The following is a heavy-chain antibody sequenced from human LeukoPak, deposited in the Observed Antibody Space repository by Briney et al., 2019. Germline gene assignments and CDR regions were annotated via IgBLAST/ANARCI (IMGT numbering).Heavy chain of an antibody. Sequence: PGGSLTLSCAASGFTFSAFAMHWVRQAPGKGLEWVAFIQYDGSKKYYADSVKGRFSVSRDNSKNTVFLQMNSLRTEDAAVYYCSKRHAYSSPHFDYWGQGTLVTVSS. CDR3: SKRHAYSSPHFDY. V-gene: IGHV3-30*02. CDR1: GFTFSAFA. J-gene: IGHJ4*02. CDR2: IQYDGSKK. D-gene: IGHD5-18*01.